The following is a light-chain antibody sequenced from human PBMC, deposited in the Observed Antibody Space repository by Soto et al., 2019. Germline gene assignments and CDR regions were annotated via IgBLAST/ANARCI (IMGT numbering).Light chain of an antibody. Sequence: EIVLTQSPGTLSLSPGERATLSCRASQSVSSSYLAWYQQKPGQAPRLLIYGASRRATGIPDRFSGRGSGTGFLLTISRLEPEDFAVYYCQQYGSSPPWTFGQGTKVKI. J-gene: IGKJ1*01. V-gene: IGKV3-20*01. CDR2: GAS. CDR1: QSVSSSY. CDR3: QQYGSSPPWT.